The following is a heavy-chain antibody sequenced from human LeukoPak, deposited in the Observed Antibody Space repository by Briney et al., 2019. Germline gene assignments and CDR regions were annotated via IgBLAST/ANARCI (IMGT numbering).Heavy chain of an antibody. Sequence: GGSLSLSCAASTFTFSSYSMHGVRQARGEGLEGVSYFSSSSSNIYYAHSVEGGFTISRDNAQNSLYLQMISLSVRDTAVYYCETKVSEVVSARPKSTYNYYYYMDDWGKGTTVTVSS. CDR3: ETKVSEVVSARPKSTYNYYYYMDD. CDR1: TFTFSSYS. J-gene: IGHJ6*03. D-gene: IGHD6-6*01. CDR2: FSSSSSNI. V-gene: IGHV3-48*04.